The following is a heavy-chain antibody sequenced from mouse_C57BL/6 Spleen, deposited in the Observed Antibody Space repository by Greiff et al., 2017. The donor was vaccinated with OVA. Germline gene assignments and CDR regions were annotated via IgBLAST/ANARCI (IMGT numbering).Heavy chain of an antibody. CDR2: INPNNGGT. CDR3: ARSGTRVTTREWFAY. D-gene: IGHD2-2*01. CDR1: GYTFTDYN. Sequence: EVKLQESGPELVKPGASVKIPCKASGYTFTDYNMDWVKQSHGKSLEWIGDINPNNGGTIYNQKFKGKATLTVDKSSSTAYMELRSLTSEDTAVYYCARSGTRVTTREWFAYWGQGTLVTVSA. J-gene: IGHJ3*01. V-gene: IGHV1-18*01.